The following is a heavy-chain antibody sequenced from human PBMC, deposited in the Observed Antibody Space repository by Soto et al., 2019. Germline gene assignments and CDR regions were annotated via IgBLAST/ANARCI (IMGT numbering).Heavy chain of an antibody. CDR2: ISWNSGSI. V-gene: IGHV3-9*01. Sequence: GGSLRLSCAASGFTFDDYAMHWVRQAPGKGLEWVSGISWNSGSIGYADSVKGRFTISRDNAKNSLYLQMNSLRAEDTALYYCAKGSLGIAVAGTVGYYFDYWGQGTLVTVSS. CDR3: AKGSLGIAVAGTVGYYFDY. D-gene: IGHD6-19*01. CDR1: GFTFDDYA. J-gene: IGHJ4*02.